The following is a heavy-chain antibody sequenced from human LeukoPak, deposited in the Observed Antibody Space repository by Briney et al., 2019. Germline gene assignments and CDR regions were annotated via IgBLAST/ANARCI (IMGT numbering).Heavy chain of an antibody. D-gene: IGHD4-23*01. J-gene: IGHJ4*02. CDR1: GFTFSSYE. CDR3: ASRNSLFI. Sequence: GGSLRLSCAATGFTFSSYEMNWVRQAPGKGLEWVSYISDSGSTIYYADSVKGRFTISRDNAKNSLYLQMNSLRAEDTAVYYCASRNSLFIWGQGTLVTVSS. CDR2: ISDSGSTI. V-gene: IGHV3-48*03.